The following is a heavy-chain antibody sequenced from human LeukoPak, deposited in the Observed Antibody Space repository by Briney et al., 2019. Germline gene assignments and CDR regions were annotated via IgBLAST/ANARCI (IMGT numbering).Heavy chain of an antibody. CDR1: GGSFSGYY. J-gene: IGHJ4*02. CDR3: ARYSSGWSFLDGDY. D-gene: IGHD6-19*01. V-gene: IGHV4-34*01. CDR2: INHSGST. Sequence: KTSETLSLTCAVYGGSFSGYYWSWIRQPPGKGLEWIGEINHSGSTNYNPSLKSRVTISVDTSKNQFSLKLSSVTAADTAVYYCARYSSGWSFLDGDYWGQGTLVTVSS.